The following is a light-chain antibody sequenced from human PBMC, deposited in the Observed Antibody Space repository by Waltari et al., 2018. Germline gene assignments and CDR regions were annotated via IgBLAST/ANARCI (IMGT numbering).Light chain of an antibody. CDR3: ASYTTSDSYV. J-gene: IGLJ1*01. Sequence: QSALTQPASVPGYPGQSITISCAGSSRDVGAYNYVSWYQQHPGKAPRLIIYDVSNRPSGVSNRFSGSRSGNTASLTISGLQAEDEADYYCASYTTSDSYVFGTGTEVTVL. CDR2: DVS. V-gene: IGLV2-14*03. CDR1: SRDVGAYNY.